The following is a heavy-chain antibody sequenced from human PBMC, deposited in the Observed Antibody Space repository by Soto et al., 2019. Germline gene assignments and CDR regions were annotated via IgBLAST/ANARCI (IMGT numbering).Heavy chain of an antibody. J-gene: IGHJ6*02. V-gene: IGHV3-33*01. D-gene: IGHD3-10*01. CDR3: ARDYAGSGSYYTGGMDV. CDR2: IWYDGSNK. Sequence: QVQLVESGGGVVQPGRSLRLSCAASGFTFSSYGMHWVRQAPGKGLEWVAVIWYDGSNKYYADSVKGRFTISRDNSKDTLYLQMNSLIAEDTAVYYCARDYAGSGSYYTGGMDVWGQGTTVTVSS. CDR1: GFTFSSYG.